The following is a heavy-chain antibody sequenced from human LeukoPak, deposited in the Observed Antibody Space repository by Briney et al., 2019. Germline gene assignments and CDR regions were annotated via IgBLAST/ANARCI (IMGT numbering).Heavy chain of an antibody. CDR3: ARHPRYDGYGSLDY. D-gene: IGHD5-12*01. Sequence: PSETLSLTCTVSGVSISSSNSYWCWIRQPPGKGLEWIGSIYYSGSTYYSPSLKSRVTISVDTSKNQFSLKVSSVTAADTAVYYCARHPRYDGYGSLDYWGQGTLVTVSS. V-gene: IGHV4-39*01. J-gene: IGHJ4*02. CDR2: IYYSGST. CDR1: GVSISSSNSY.